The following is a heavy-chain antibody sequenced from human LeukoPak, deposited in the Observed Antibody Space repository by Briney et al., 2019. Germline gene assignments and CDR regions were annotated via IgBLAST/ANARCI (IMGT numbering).Heavy chain of an antibody. CDR2: IRYDGSNK. D-gene: IGHD5-18*01. CDR1: GFNFSSYG. CDR3: AKGYSYGYVY. V-gene: IGHV3-30*02. Sequence: GGSLRLSCAASGFNFSSYGMHWVRQAPGKWLEWVAFIRYDGSNKYYADSVKGRFTISRDNSKNTLYLQMNSLRAEDTAVYYCAKGYSYGYVYWGQGTLVTVSS. J-gene: IGHJ4*02.